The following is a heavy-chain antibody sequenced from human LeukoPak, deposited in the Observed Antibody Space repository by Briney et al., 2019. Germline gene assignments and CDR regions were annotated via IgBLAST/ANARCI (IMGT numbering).Heavy chain of an antibody. J-gene: IGHJ4*02. CDR1: GFNLGGHD. D-gene: IGHD5-18*01. Sequence: GGSLRLSCTASGFNLGGHDMHWVRQTTGDGLEWVAAVSAGHHAFYAGSVKGRFTVSREVAKNSLYLQMNSLRAGDTAVYYCVREARGYHYTYFDYWGQGSLVTVSS. CDR2: VSAGHHA. CDR3: VREARGYHYTYFDY. V-gene: IGHV3-13*01.